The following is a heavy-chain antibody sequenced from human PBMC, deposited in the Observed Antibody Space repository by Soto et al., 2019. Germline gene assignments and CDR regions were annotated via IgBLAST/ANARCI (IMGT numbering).Heavy chain of an antibody. V-gene: IGHV3-23*01. Sequence: GGSLRLSCAASGFTFSSYAMSWVRQAPGKGLEWVSAISGSGGSTYYADSVKGRFTISRDNSKNTLYLQMNSLRAEDTAVYYCAKDLSRASLDIVANARFDYWGQGTLVTVSS. CDR3: AKDLSRASLDIVANARFDY. D-gene: IGHD5-12*01. CDR1: GFTFSSYA. J-gene: IGHJ4*02. CDR2: ISGSGGST.